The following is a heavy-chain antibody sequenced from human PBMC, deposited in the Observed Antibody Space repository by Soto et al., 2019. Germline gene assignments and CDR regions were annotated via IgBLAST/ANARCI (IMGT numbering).Heavy chain of an antibody. D-gene: IGHD2-21*01. Sequence: GASVKVSCKASGYTFTSYDINWVRQATGQGLEWMGWMDPNSGNTGYAQKFQGRVTMTRNTSISTAYMELSSLRSEDTAVYYCARLWRKSPYNWFDPWGQGTLVTVSS. CDR3: ARLWRKSPYNWFDP. V-gene: IGHV1-8*01. J-gene: IGHJ5*02. CDR2: MDPNSGNT. CDR1: GYTFTSYD.